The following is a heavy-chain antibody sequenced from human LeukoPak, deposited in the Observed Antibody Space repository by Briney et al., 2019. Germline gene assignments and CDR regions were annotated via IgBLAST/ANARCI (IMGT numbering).Heavy chain of an antibody. CDR3: ARGRITIFGVVRRGAFDI. Sequence: PSETLSLTCTVSGYSISSGYYWGWIRQPPGKGLEWIGSIYHSGSTYYNPSLKSRVTISVDTSKNQFSLKLSSVTAVDTAVYYCARGRITIFGVVRRGAFDIWGQGTMVTVSS. J-gene: IGHJ3*02. CDR2: IYHSGST. D-gene: IGHD3-3*01. V-gene: IGHV4-38-2*02. CDR1: GYSISSGYY.